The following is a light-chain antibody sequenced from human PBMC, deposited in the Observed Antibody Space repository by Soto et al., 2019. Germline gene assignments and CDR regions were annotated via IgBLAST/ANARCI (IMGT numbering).Light chain of an antibody. CDR2: DDN. V-gene: IGLV1-51*01. Sequence: QSVLTQPPSVSAAPGQKVTISCAGSSSDIGNNYVSWYQQVPGTPPKLLIYDDNKRAPGIPDRFSGSKSSTSATLDISGLQTGDEAYYYCGTWDNSLSAVFGGGTKVTVL. J-gene: IGLJ2*01. CDR1: SSDIGNNY. CDR3: GTWDNSLSAV.